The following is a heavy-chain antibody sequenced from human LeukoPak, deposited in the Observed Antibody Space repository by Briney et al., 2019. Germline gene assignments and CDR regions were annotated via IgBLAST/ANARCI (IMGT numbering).Heavy chain of an antibody. CDR3: ARGFDVVVPAAIRSYCYYGMDV. J-gene: IGHJ6*02. Sequence: SETLSLTCAVYGGSFSGYYWSWLRQPPGKGLEWIGEINHSGSTNYNPSLKSRVTISVDTSKNQFSLKLSSVTAADTAVYYCARGFDVVVPAAIRSYCYYGMDVWGQGTTVTVSS. D-gene: IGHD2-2*02. CDR2: INHSGST. CDR1: GGSFSGYY. V-gene: IGHV4-34*01.